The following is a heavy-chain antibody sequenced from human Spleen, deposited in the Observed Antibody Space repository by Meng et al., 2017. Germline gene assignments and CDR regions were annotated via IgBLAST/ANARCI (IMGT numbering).Heavy chain of an antibody. V-gene: IGHV3-23*01. CDR1: GFTFSSYA. J-gene: IGHJ4*02. CDR3: ARFSSGWSSFDY. CDR2: ISGSGGST. D-gene: IGHD6-19*01. Sequence: GGSLRLSCAASGFTFSSYAMSWVRQAPGKGLEWVSAISGSGGSTYYADSVKGRFTISRDNAKNSLYLQMNSLRAEDTAVYYCARFSSGWSSFDYWGQGTLVTVSS.